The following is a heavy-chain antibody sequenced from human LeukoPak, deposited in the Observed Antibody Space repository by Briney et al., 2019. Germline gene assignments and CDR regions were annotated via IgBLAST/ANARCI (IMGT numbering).Heavy chain of an antibody. CDR1: GFTFASYW. CDR3: ARGGYYFGF. Sequence: GGSLRLSCAASGFTFASYWMTWVRQAPGKGLEWVANIKQDGSETYHVDSVKGRFTISRDNDKSSLYPQMNSLRAEDTAVYYCARGGYYFGFWGQGTLVTVSS. CDR2: IKQDGSET. V-gene: IGHV3-7*01. J-gene: IGHJ4*02.